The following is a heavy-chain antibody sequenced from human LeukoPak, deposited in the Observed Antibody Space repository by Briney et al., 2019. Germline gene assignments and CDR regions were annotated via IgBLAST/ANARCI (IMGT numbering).Heavy chain of an antibody. CDR3: ARDVIAAAGTDGMDV. D-gene: IGHD6-13*01. Sequence: GGSLRLSCAASGFTFSSYGMHWVRQAPGKGLEWVAVIWYDGSNKYYADSVKGRFTISRDNSKNTLYLQMNSLRAEDTAVYYCARDVIAAAGTDGMDVWGPGTTVTVSS. J-gene: IGHJ6*02. CDR1: GFTFSSYG. CDR2: IWYDGSNK. V-gene: IGHV3-33*01.